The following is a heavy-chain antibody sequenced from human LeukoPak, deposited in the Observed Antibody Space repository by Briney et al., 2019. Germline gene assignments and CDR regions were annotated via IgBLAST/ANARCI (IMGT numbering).Heavy chain of an antibody. J-gene: IGHJ4*02. V-gene: IGHV3-23*01. CDR3: AMTLAGVLDSFDS. Sequence: PGGSLRLSCAASGGPFSSLTMSWIRQSPGKGLEWVSGLTGHGGRTFYAASVKGRFTISRDNSKNTVFLQVHSLRTEDTAIYYCAMTLAGVLDSFDSWGQGTLVTVSS. D-gene: IGHD1-1*01. CDR2: LTGHGGRT. CDR1: GGPFSSLT.